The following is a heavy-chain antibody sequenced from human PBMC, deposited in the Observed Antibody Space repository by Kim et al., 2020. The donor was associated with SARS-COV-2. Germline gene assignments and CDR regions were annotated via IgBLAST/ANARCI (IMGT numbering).Heavy chain of an antibody. V-gene: IGHV3-74*01. CDR2: INSDGSST. D-gene: IGHD4-17*01. Sequence: GGSLRLSCAASGFTFSSYWMHWVRQAPGKGLVWVSRINSDGSSTSYADSVKGRFTISRDNAKNTLYLQMNSLRAEDTAVYYCARDEHSGKWGDYTSTFDYWGQGTLVTVSS. CDR1: GFTFSSYW. CDR3: ARDEHSGKWGDYTSTFDY. J-gene: IGHJ4*02.